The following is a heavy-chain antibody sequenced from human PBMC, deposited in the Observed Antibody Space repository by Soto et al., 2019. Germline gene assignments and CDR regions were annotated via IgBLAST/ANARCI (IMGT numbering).Heavy chain of an antibody. Sequence: PSETLSLTCTVSGGSISSSSYYWGWIRQPPGKGLEWIGSIYYSGSTYYNPSLKSRVTISVDTSKNQFSLKLSSVTAADTAVYYCARRQWLVLENAFDIWGQGTMVTVSS. D-gene: IGHD6-19*01. CDR3: ARRQWLVLENAFDI. CDR1: GGSISSSSYY. V-gene: IGHV4-39*01. CDR2: IYYSGST. J-gene: IGHJ3*02.